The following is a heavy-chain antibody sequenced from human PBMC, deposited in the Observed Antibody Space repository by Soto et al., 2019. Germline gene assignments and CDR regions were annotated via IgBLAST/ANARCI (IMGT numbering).Heavy chain of an antibody. J-gene: IGHJ5*02. Sequence: QVQLQESGPGLVKPSQTLSLTCTVSGDSMGSGDNYWTWIRQPPGKGLEWIGYIYYIGTTFYNPSLERRVNISIDTSKNHFSLRLTSVTAADTAVYYCSRGSTYYGFLTWGQGTLVTVSS. V-gene: IGHV4-30-4*01. CDR1: GDSMGSGDNY. CDR3: SRGSTYYGFLT. CDR2: IYYIGTT. D-gene: IGHD3-10*01.